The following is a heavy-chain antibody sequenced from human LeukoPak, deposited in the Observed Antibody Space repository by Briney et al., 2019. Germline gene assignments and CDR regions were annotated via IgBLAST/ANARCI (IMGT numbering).Heavy chain of an antibody. J-gene: IGHJ5*02. CDR3: ARDRLSYYYGSGQDNWFDP. CDR1: VYTFTGYY. V-gene: IGHV1-2*02. D-gene: IGHD3-10*01. CDR2: INPNSGGT. Sequence: GASVTVSFKASVYTFTGYYMHWVRQAPGQGLEWMGWINPNSGGTNYAQKFQGRVTMTRDTSISTAYMELSRLRSDDTAVYYCARDRLSYYYGSGQDNWFDPWGQGTLVTVSS.